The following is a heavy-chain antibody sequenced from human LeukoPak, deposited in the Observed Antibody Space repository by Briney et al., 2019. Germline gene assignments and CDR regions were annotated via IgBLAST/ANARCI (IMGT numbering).Heavy chain of an antibody. CDR2: ISAYNGNT. V-gene: IGHV1-18*01. D-gene: IGHD6-13*01. CDR3: ARDYRYSSSWYSPDYYYGMDV. Sequence: ASVNVSCKASGYTFTSYGISWVRQAPGQGLEWMVWISAYNGNTNYAQKLQGRVTMTTDTSTSTAYMELRSLRSDDTAVYYCARDYRYSSSWYSPDYYYGMDVWGQGTTVTVSS. CDR1: GYTFTSYG. J-gene: IGHJ6*02.